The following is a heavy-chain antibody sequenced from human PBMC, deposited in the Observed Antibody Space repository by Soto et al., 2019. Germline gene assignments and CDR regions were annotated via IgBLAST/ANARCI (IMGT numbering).Heavy chain of an antibody. D-gene: IGHD5-18*01. J-gene: IGHJ3*01. CDR3: AGPTTTMDAFDV. CDR2: IIPILGIA. CDR1: GGTFSSYT. Sequence: SVKVSCKASGGTFSSYTISWVRQAPGQGLEWMGRIIPILGIANYAQKFQGRVTITAGKSTSTAYMELSSLRSEDTAVYFCAGPTTTMDAFDVWGQGTMVTVSS. V-gene: IGHV1-69*02.